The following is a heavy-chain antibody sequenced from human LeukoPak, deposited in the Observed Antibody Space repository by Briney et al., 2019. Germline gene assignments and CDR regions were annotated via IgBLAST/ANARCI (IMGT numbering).Heavy chain of an antibody. D-gene: IGHD6-19*01. Sequence: GGSLRLSCAASGFTFSSYAMSWVRQAPGKGLEWVSVIGTAGNTYYTDSVKGRFTISRENAKNSLYLQMDNLRAEDTAVYYCARSKSYSSGWTDFDCWGQGTLVTVSS. CDR3: ARSKSYSSGWTDFDC. J-gene: IGHJ4*02. CDR1: GFTFSSYA. V-gene: IGHV3-13*01. CDR2: IGTAGNT.